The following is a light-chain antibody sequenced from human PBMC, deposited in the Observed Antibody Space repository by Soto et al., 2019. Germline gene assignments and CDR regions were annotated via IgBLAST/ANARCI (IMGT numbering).Light chain of an antibody. CDR1: NSNIGTNA. CDR2: TID. J-gene: IGLJ3*02. V-gene: IGLV1-44*01. Sequence: QSVLTQPPSASGTPGQRVTISCSGSNSNIGTNAVNWYRQLPGTAPNLLIYTIDQRPSGVPDRFSGSKSGASASLAISGLQSEDEADYFCAAWDNSLTGWVFGGGTKLTVL. CDR3: AAWDNSLTGWV.